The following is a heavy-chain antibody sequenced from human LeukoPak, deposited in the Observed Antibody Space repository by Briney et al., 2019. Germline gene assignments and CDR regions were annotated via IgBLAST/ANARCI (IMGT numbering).Heavy chain of an antibody. V-gene: IGHV3-9*03. D-gene: IGHD3-16*01. J-gene: IGHJ4*02. Sequence: GGSLRLSCAASGFTFGDYAMHWGRHAPGKGLEWVSGISWNSGSIAYADPVKGRFTISTDNAKNYLYLQMNSLRAGDLALYYCTKDMSRGGFDYWGQGTLVTVSS. CDR2: ISWNSGSI. CDR3: TKDMSRGGFDY. CDR1: GFTFGDYA.